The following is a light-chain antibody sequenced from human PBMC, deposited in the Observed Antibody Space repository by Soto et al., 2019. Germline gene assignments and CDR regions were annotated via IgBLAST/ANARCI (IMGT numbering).Light chain of an antibody. CDR3: QHYNDSSWT. CDR2: KTS. Sequence: DIHMTQSPSTLSASVGDRVTITCRASQSISSWLAWYQQKPGKAPNLLIYKTSSLESGVPSRFSGSGSGTEFTLTISSLQPDDFATYYCQHYNDSSWTFGQGTKVEIK. J-gene: IGKJ1*01. CDR1: QSISSW. V-gene: IGKV1-5*03.